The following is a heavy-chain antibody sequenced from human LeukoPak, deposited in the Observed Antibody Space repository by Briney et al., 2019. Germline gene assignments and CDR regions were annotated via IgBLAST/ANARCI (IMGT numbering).Heavy chain of an antibody. CDR1: GFTFGSYA. CDR2: ISYDGSNK. D-gene: IGHD2-21*02. J-gene: IGHJ6*02. Sequence: GRSLRLSCAASGFTFGSYAMHWVRQAPGKGLEWVAVISYDGSNKYYADSVKGRFTISRDNSKNTLYLQMNSLRAEDTAVYYCARDLAYCGGDCYPHYYYYGMDVWGQGTTVTVSS. CDR3: ARDLAYCGGDCYPHYYYYGMDV. V-gene: IGHV3-30-3*01.